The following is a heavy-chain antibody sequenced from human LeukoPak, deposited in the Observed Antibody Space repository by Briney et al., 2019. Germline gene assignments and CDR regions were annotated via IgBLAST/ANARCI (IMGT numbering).Heavy chain of an antibody. CDR3: ASHYYYDTFTYYERAPG. D-gene: IGHD3-22*01. J-gene: IGHJ4*02. CDR2: IMPLFAAA. CDR1: GGTFSNYI. V-gene: IGHV1-69*05. Sequence: ASVKVSCKASGGTFSNYIFNWVRQASGQGLEWMGGIMPLFAAADYAQNFQGRVTITTDESTSTVYMELSRLRSEDTALYYCASHYYYDTFTYYERAPGWGQGTLVTVSS.